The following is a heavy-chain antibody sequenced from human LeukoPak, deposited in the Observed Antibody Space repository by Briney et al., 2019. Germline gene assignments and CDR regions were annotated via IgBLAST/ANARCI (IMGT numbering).Heavy chain of an antibody. D-gene: IGHD6-13*01. CDR2: IIPIFGTA. J-gene: IGHJ6*02. Sequence: SVTVSCTASGGTFSSYAISWVRQAPGQGLEWMGGIIPIFGTANYAQKFQGRVTITADESTSTAYMELSSLRSEDTAVYYCARDWSSSWLYYYYYGMDVWGQGTTVTVSS. CDR1: GGTFSSYA. V-gene: IGHV1-69*13. CDR3: ARDWSSSWLYYYYYGMDV.